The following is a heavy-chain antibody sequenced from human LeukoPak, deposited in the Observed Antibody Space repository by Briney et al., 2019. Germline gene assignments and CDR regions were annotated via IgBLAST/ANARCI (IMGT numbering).Heavy chain of an antibody. Sequence: GGSLRLSCAASGFTFSSYSMNWVRQAPGKGLEWVSSISSSSSHIYYADSVKGRFTISRDNAKNSLYLQMNSLRAEDTAVYYCAKEPVAGTINYFDYWGQGTLVTVSS. D-gene: IGHD6-19*01. CDR1: GFTFSSYS. V-gene: IGHV3-21*04. CDR2: ISSSSSHI. J-gene: IGHJ4*02. CDR3: AKEPVAGTINYFDY.